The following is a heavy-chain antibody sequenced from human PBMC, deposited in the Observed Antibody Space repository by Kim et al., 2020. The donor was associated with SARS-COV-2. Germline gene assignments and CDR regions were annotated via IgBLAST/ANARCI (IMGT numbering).Heavy chain of an antibody. CDR2: ISYDGSNK. J-gene: IGHJ4*02. CDR3: AKDSREVVVTSIFDY. Sequence: GGSLRLSCAASGFTFSSYGMHWVRQAPGKGLEWVAVISYDGSNKYYADSVKGRFTISRDNSKNTLYLQMNSLSAEDTAVYYCAKDSREVVVTSIFDYWGQGTLVTVSS. D-gene: IGHD2-21*02. V-gene: IGHV3-30*18. CDR1: GFTFSSYG.